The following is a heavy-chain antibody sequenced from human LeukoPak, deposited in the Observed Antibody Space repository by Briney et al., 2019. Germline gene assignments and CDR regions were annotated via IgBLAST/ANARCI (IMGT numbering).Heavy chain of an antibody. D-gene: IGHD3-10*01. CDR3: PMVRVDY. J-gene: IGHJ4*02. V-gene: IGHV4-59*01. Sequence: SETLSLTCGVSGGAITNYYWNWIRQPPGKGLEWIGYIYYSGSTNYNPSLESRVTISVDTSKNQFSDTAVYYCARGNYGSGSPMVRVDYWGQGTLVTVSS. CDR1: GGAITNYY. CDR2: IYYSGST.